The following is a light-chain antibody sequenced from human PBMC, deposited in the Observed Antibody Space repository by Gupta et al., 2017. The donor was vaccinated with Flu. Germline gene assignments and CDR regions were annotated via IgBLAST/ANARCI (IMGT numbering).Light chain of an antibody. Sequence: EIVLTQSPGTLSLSPGERATLSCRASQSVSSSYLAWYQQKPGQAPRLLIYGASSRATGIPDRFSGSGSGTDFTLTISRLEPEDFAVYYCQQYGSSLGVGYSFGQGTKLEIK. J-gene: IGKJ2*03. CDR3: QQYGSSLGVGYS. CDR1: QSVSSSY. CDR2: GAS. V-gene: IGKV3-20*01.